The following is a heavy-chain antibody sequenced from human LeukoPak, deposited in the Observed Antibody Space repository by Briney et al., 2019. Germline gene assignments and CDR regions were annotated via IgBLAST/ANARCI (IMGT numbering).Heavy chain of an antibody. V-gene: IGHV3-48*03. CDR2: ISSSGSTI. CDR1: GFTFSSYE. CDR3: GRGHYGDYA. Sequence: GGSLRLSCAASGFTFSSYEMNWVRQAPGKGLEWVSYISSSGSTIYYADSVKGRFTISRDNAENSLFLQMNSLRAEDTAVYYCGRGHYGDYAWGQGTLVTVSS. D-gene: IGHD4-17*01. J-gene: IGHJ5*02.